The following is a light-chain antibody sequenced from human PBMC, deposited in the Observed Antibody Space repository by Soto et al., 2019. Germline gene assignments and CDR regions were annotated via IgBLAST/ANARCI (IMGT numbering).Light chain of an antibody. CDR2: DVS. CDR1: QSVTTY. J-gene: IGKJ1*01. Sequence: EILLTQSPDTLSSSPGERATLSCRASQSVTTYLAWYQQKPGQAPRLLIYDVSNRATGIPARFSGSGSGTDFTLTISSLEPEDVAIYYCQQRSNWPWTFGQRTKV. CDR3: QQRSNWPWT. V-gene: IGKV3-11*01.